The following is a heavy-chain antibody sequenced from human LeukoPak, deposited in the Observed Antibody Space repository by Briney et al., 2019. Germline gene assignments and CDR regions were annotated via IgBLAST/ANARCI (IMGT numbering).Heavy chain of an antibody. CDR1: GGSISSGGHF. Sequence: SQTLSLTCTVSGGSISSGGHFWSWIRQHPGKGLEWIGYIYYSGSTYYNPSLKSRVTISVDTSKNQFSLRLNSVTAADTAVYYCTRDGPRSSGYPDTWGQGPLVTVSS. CDR3: TRDGPRSSGYPDT. J-gene: IGHJ5*02. CDR2: IYYSGST. V-gene: IGHV4-31*03. D-gene: IGHD3-22*01.